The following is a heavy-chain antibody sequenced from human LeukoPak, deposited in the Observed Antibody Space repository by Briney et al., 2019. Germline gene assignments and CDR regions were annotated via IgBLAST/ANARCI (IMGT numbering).Heavy chain of an antibody. J-gene: IGHJ4*02. CDR3: ATDPVHYYGSGSFSNPPFNY. Sequence: ASVKVSCKASGYTFTSYGISWVRQAPGQGLEWMGWISAYNGNTNYAQKLQGRVTMTTDTSTGTAYMELRSLSSDDTAIYYCATDPVHYYGSGSFSNPPFNYWGQGTLVTVSS. CDR1: GYTFTSYG. D-gene: IGHD3-10*01. CDR2: ISAYNGNT. V-gene: IGHV1-18*01.